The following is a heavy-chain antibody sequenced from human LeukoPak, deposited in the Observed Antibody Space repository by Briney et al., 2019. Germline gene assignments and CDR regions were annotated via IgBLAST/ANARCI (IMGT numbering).Heavy chain of an antibody. D-gene: IGHD1-26*01. Sequence: PGGSLRLSCAVSGVTFTNYGMTWVRQAPGKGLEWVSAISASGGSTYYADSVKGRFTISRDNSKNTLYLQMNSLRAEDTAVYYCAKDWELNFDYWGQGTLVTVSS. V-gene: IGHV3-23*01. CDR1: GVTFTNYG. CDR3: AKDWELNFDY. CDR2: ISASGGST. J-gene: IGHJ4*02.